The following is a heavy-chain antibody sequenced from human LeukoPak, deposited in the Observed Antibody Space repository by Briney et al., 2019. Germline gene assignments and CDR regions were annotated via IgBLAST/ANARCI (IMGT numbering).Heavy chain of an antibody. D-gene: IGHD2-15*01. Sequence: ASVKVSCKASGFTFTSYGISWVRQAPGQGLEWMGWISAYNGNTNYAQKLQGRVTMTTDTSTSTAYMELRSLRSDDTAVYYCARVRGYSQQDAFDIWGQGTMVTVSS. CDR2: ISAYNGNT. CDR3: ARVRGYSQQDAFDI. CDR1: GFTFTSYG. J-gene: IGHJ3*02. V-gene: IGHV1-18*01.